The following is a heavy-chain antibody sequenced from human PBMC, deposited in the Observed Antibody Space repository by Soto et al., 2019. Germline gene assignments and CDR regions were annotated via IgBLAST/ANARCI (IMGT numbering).Heavy chain of an antibody. CDR1: GESFIGYY. V-gene: IGHV4-34*02. CDR3: ARTDIVTTNWFDP. Sequence: QVHLQQWGAGLLKPSETLSLTCAVYGESFIGYYWTWIRQPPGTGLEWTGEINHRGSTNYNPSPKSRVTISIDTSKNRFSLEVTSVTAADTSVYYCARTDIVTTNWFDPWGQGTLVTVSS. D-gene: IGHD5-12*01. CDR2: INHRGST. J-gene: IGHJ5*02.